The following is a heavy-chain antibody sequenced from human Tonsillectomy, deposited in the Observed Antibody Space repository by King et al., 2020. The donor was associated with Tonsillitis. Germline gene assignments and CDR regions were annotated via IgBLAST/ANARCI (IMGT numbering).Heavy chain of an antibody. D-gene: IGHD5-18*01. CDR1: GFAFSTYY. Sequence: VQLVESGGGLVKPGGSLRLSCAASGFAFSTYYMSWIRQAPGKGLEWVAYISSTGTTIWYADSVKGRFTIPRDNDKDSLYLQMDGLRVDDTAVYYCAWGGGYSYAFFFELWGRGTLVTVSS. CDR2: ISSTGTTI. CDR3: AWGGGYSYAFFFEL. J-gene: IGHJ1*01. V-gene: IGHV3-11*01.